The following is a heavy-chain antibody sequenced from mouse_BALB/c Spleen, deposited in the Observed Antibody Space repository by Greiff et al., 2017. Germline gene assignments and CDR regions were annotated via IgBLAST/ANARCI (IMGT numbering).Heavy chain of an antibody. J-gene: IGHJ3*01. V-gene: IGHV5-9-4*01. CDR2: ISSGGSYT. CDR3: ARDGGNYERFAY. CDR1: GFTFSSYA. Sequence: EVQRVESGGGLVKPGGSLKLSCAASGFTFSSYAMSWVRQSPEERLEWVAEISSGGSYTYYPDTVTGRFTISRDNAKNTLYLEMSSLRSEDTAMYYCARDGGNYERFAYWGQGTLVTVSA. D-gene: IGHD2-1*01.